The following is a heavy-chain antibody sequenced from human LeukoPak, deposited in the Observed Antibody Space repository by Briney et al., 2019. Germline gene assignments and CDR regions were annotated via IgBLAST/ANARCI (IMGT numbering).Heavy chain of an antibody. CDR2: INAGNGIT. CDR3: ARDGRYSGYVGGDNWFDP. Sequence: GASVKVPCKASGYTFTSYAMHWVRQAPGQRLEWMGWINAGNGITKYSQKFQGRVTITRDTSASTAYMELSSLRSGDTAVYYCARDGRYSGYVGGDNWFDPWGQGTLVTVSS. V-gene: IGHV1-3*01. J-gene: IGHJ5*02. CDR1: GYTFTSYA. D-gene: IGHD5-12*01.